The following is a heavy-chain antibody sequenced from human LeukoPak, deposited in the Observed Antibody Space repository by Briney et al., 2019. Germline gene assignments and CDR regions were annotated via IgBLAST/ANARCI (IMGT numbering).Heavy chain of an antibody. CDR2: IYYSGDT. Sequence: SETLSLTCAVSGGSVSSGAYYWSWIRQHPGKGLEWIAYIYYSGDTYYNPSLKSRVTISVDTSKNQFFLKLSSVTAADTAVYYCARVSSSGWLPFDYWGQGTLVTVSS. D-gene: IGHD6-19*01. V-gene: IGHV4-31*11. CDR1: GGSVSSGAYY. J-gene: IGHJ4*02. CDR3: ARVSSSGWLPFDY.